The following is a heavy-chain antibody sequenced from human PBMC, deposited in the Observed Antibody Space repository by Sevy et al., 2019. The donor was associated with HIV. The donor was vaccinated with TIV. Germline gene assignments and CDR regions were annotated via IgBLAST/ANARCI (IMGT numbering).Heavy chain of an antibody. D-gene: IGHD1-7*01. J-gene: IGHJ4*02. Sequence: GGSLRLSCAVSGFTFSDYYMSWIRQAPGKGLEWVSDISSGSTYTKYADSVKGRFTISRDNAKNSLYLQMNGLRVEDTAVYYCSRDRRNYAGQYFDYWGQGTLVTVSS. CDR3: SRDRRNYAGQYFDY. CDR2: ISSGSTYT. CDR1: GFTFSDYY. V-gene: IGHV3-11*06.